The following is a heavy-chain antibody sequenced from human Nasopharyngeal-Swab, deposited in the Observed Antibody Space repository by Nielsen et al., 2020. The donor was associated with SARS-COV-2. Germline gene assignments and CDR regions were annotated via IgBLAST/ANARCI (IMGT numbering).Heavy chain of an antibody. CDR2: IWYDGSNT. CDR3: ASKALGYYYMDV. J-gene: IGHJ6*03. CDR1: GLTFSSYG. Sequence: GESLKISCAASGLTFSSYGMHWVRQAPGKGLEWVAVIWYDGSNTYYADSVKGRFTIFRDNSKNTLYLQMNSLRAEDTAVYYCASKALGYYYMDVWGKGTTVTVSS. D-gene: IGHD3-16*01. V-gene: IGHV3-33*01.